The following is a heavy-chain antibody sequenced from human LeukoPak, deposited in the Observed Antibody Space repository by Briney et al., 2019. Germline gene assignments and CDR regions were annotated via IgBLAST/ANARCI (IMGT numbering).Heavy chain of an antibody. CDR3: AKNLNGFHH. Sequence: GGSLRLSCAASGFTVSSNYMSWVRQAPGKGLEWVSVIYSGGSTYYADSVEGRFTISRDNSKNSLYLQMNSLRDEDTAVYYCAKNLNGFHHWGQGTLVTVSS. J-gene: IGHJ4*02. CDR2: IYSGGST. V-gene: IGHV3-53*01. CDR1: GFTVSSNY. D-gene: IGHD4-17*01.